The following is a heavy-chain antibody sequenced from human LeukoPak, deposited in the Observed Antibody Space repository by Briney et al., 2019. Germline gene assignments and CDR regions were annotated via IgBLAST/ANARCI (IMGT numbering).Heavy chain of an antibody. J-gene: IGHJ5*02. CDR3: AREDYGSGSPNWFDP. V-gene: IGHV1-8*01. Sequence: RASVKVSCKASGYTFTSYDINWVRQATRQGLEWMGWMNPNSGNTGYAQKFQGRVTMTRNTSISTAYMELSSLRSEDTAVYYCAREDYGSGSPNWFDPWGQGTLVTVSS. CDR1: GYTFTSYD. CDR2: MNPNSGNT. D-gene: IGHD3-10*01.